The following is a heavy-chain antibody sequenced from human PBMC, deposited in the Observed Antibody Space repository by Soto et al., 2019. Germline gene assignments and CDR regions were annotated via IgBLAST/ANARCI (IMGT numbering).Heavy chain of an antibody. CDR2: TNYRSRWYN. D-gene: IGHD3-16*01. J-gene: IGHJ6*03. CDR1: GDSVSSNSAS. CDR3: ARGQRGGHPPWDYYYYMVV. Sequence: PSQTLSLTCAISGDSVSSNSASWNWIRQSPSRGLEWLGRTNYRSRWYNDYAVSVRSRITVSPDTSKNQFSLQLTSVTPEDTAVYYCARGQRGGHPPWDYYYYMVVWGKGTSVTVSS. V-gene: IGHV6-1*01.